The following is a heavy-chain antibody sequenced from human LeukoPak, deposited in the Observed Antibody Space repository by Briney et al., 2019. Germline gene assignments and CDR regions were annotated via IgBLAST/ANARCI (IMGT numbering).Heavy chain of an antibody. J-gene: IGHJ4*02. CDR1: GDSISSSDYY. CDR3: STIGGGSGWYYFDY. D-gene: IGHD6-19*01. Sequence: PSETLSLTCTVSGDSISSSDYYWGWIRQPPGKGLEWIGSIYYSGSTYYNPSLKSRVTMSVDSSKNQFSLKLSSVTAADTAVYYCSTIGGGSGWYYFDYWGQGTLVTVSS. V-gene: IGHV4-39*01. CDR2: IYYSGST.